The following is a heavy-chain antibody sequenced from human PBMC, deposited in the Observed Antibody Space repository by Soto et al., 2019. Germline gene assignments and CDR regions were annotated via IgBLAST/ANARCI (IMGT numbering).Heavy chain of an antibody. Sequence: QVQLVQSGAEVKKPGASVKVSCKASGYTFTSYGISWVRQAPGQGLEWMGWISAYNGNTNYAQKLQGRVTMTTDTSTSTAYRELRSLRSDDTAVYYCARVGEYSGYDLSSLYWGQGTLVTVSS. J-gene: IGHJ4*02. CDR3: ARVGEYSGYDLSSLY. CDR2: ISAYNGNT. CDR1: GYTFTSYG. D-gene: IGHD5-12*01. V-gene: IGHV1-18*01.